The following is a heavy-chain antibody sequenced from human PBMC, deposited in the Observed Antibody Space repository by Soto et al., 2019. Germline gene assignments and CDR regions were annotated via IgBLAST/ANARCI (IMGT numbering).Heavy chain of an antibody. CDR3: AKATATGGGAFDI. CDR2: ILVDGRA. CDR1: GFICSSYD. D-gene: IGHD2-8*02. Sequence: GGSLRLSCAASGFICSSYDMSWVRQAPGKGLEWVSTILVDGRAFYVDSVKGRFTISRDSSQNTVYLQMNSLTAGDTALYYCAKATATGGGAFDICGQGTMVTVSS. V-gene: IGHV3-23*01. J-gene: IGHJ3*02.